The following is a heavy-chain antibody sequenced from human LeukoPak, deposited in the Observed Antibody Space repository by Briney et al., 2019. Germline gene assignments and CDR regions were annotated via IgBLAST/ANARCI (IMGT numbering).Heavy chain of an antibody. CDR3: ARDRSSGWAGVFDI. D-gene: IGHD6-19*01. V-gene: IGHV4-59*01. CDR2: IYYSGST. Sequence: SETLSLTCNVPGGSTSSYYWSWIRQSPGKGLEWIGYIYYSGSTKYHPSLESRVTIAIDATNNHFYLKLSSVTAAATAVYYCARDRSSGWAGVFDIWGPGTMVTVSS. J-gene: IGHJ3*02. CDR1: GGSTSSYY.